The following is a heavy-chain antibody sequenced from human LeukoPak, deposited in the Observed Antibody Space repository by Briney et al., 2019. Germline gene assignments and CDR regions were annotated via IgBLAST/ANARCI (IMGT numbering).Heavy chain of an antibody. Sequence: SETLSLTCTVSGYSISSGYYWGWIRQPPGKGLEWIGSIYHSGSTYYNPSLKSRVTISVDTSKNQFSLKLSSVTAADTAVYYCATDSYSSSSEPRDYWGQGTLVTVSS. CDR2: IYHSGST. J-gene: IGHJ4*02. V-gene: IGHV4-38-2*02. D-gene: IGHD6-6*01. CDR1: GYSISSGYY. CDR3: ATDSYSSSSEPRDY.